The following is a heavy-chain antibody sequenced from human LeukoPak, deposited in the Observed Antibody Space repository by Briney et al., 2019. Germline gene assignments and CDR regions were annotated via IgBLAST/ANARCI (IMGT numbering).Heavy chain of an antibody. J-gene: IGHJ4*02. CDR1: GFIVSSNY. V-gene: IGHV3-9*01. Sequence: AGGSLRLSCAASGFIVSSNYMSWVRQAPGKGLEWVSGISWNSGSIGYADSVKGRFTISRDNAKNSLYLQMNSLRAEDTALYYCAKDISGYSSGWYGPHFDYWGQGTLVTVSS. CDR2: ISWNSGSI. D-gene: IGHD6-19*01. CDR3: AKDISGYSSGWYGPHFDY.